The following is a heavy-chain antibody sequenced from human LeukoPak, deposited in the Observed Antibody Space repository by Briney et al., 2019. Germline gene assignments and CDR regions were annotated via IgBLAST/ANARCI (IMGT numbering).Heavy chain of an antibody. J-gene: IGHJ3*02. CDR2: INPNSGGT. Sequence: ASVKVSCKASGYTFTGYFMHWVRQAPGQGLEWMGWINPNSGGTNYAQKFQGRVNMTRDTSISTAYMELSRLRSDDTAVYYCARDTMGQKLDAFDIWGQGTIVTFSS. CDR3: ARDTMGQKLDAFDI. D-gene: IGHD6-13*01. V-gene: IGHV1-2*02. CDR1: GYTFTGYF.